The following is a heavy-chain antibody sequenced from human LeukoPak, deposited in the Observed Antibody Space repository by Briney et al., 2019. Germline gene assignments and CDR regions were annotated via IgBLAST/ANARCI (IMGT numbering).Heavy chain of an antibody. CDR2: ISSSGSTI. CDR1: GFTFSSYE. CDR3: AREPTDWSANWYYYYMDV. Sequence: GGSLRLSCAASGFTFSSYEMNWVRQAPGKGLEWVSYISSSGSTIYYADSVKGRFTISRDNAKNSLYLQMNSLRAEDTAVYYCAREPTDWSANWYYYYMDVWGKGTTVTISS. D-gene: IGHD3/OR15-3a*01. J-gene: IGHJ6*03. V-gene: IGHV3-48*03.